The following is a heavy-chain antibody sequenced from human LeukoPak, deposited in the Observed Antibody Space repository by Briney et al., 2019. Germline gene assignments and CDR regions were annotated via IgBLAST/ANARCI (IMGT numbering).Heavy chain of an antibody. CDR2: IYSGGST. D-gene: IGHD1-26*01. V-gene: IGHV3-53*01. CDR1: GFTVSDMY. Sequence: GGSLRLSCAASGFTVSDMYMSWVRQAPGKGLEWVSVIYSGGSTYYADSVKGRFTISRDNSKNTLYLQMNSLRAEDTAVYYCAREATRESWFDPWGQGTLVTVSS. CDR3: AREATRESWFDP. J-gene: IGHJ5*02.